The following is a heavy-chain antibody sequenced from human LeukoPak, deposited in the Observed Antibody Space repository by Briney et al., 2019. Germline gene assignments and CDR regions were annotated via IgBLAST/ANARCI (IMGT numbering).Heavy chain of an antibody. Sequence: PGGSLRLSCAASGFTFSSYSMNWVRQAPGKGLEWISYISSSSSAIYYADSVKGRFTISRDNAKNSLYLQMNSLRDEDTAVYYCVRDRFYSFDCWGQGTPVTVSS. J-gene: IGHJ4*02. CDR1: GFTFSSYS. V-gene: IGHV3-48*02. CDR2: ISSSSSAI. CDR3: VRDRFYSFDC.